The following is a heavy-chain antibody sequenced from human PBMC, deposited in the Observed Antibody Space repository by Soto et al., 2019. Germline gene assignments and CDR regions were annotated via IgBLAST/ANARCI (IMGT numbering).Heavy chain of an antibody. CDR3: ARVVSSWYDNWFDP. CDR2: ISSGSGYI. D-gene: IGHD6-13*01. J-gene: IGHJ5*02. V-gene: IGHV3-21*01. CDR1: GFTFSSYS. Sequence: EVQLVESGGGLVKPGGSLRLSCAASGFTFSSYSMNWVRQAPGKGLEWVSSISSGSGYIYYADSVKGRFTISRDNAKNSLYLQMNRLRAEDTAVYYCARVVSSWYDNWFDPWGQGTLVTVSS.